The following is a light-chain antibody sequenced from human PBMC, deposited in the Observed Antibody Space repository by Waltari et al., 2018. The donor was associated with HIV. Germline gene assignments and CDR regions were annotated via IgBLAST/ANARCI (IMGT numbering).Light chain of an antibody. Sequence: SYVVTQPPSVSVAPGKTASITCGGNNIGSKSVHWYQQKPGQAPIRVIYYDSDRPSGIPERFSGSNSGNTATLTITRVEAGDEADYFCQVWDSSSDHRVVFGGGTKLTVL. CDR1: NIGSKS. CDR3: QVWDSSSDHRVV. CDR2: YDS. V-gene: IGLV3-21*04. J-gene: IGLJ2*01.